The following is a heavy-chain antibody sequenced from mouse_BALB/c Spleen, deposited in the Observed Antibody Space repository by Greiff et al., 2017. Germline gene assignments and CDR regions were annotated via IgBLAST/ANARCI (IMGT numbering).Heavy chain of an antibody. CDR1: GYSFTSYY. J-gene: IGHJ4*01. CDR2: IDPFNGGT. D-gene: IGHD4-1*01. Sequence: VQLKESGPELMKPGASVKISCKASGYSFTSYYMHWVKQSHGKSLEWIGYIDPFNGGTSYNQKFKGKATLTVDKSSSTAYMHLSSLTSEDSAVYYCARGLGYAMDYWGQGTSVTVSS. CDR3: ARGLGYAMDY. V-gene: IGHV1S135*01.